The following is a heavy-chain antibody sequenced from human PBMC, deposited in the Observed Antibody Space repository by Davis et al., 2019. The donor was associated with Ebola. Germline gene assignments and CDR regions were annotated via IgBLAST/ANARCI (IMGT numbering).Heavy chain of an antibody. CDR1: GDSVSSNSAA. V-gene: IGHV6-1*01. D-gene: IGHD3-22*01. Sequence: SQTLSLTCAISGDSVSSNSAAWNWIRQSPSRGLECLGRTYYRSKWYNDYAVSVKSRITINPDTSKNQFSLQLNSVTPEDTAVYYCARVGYYYDSSGPTAYFDYWGQGTLVTVSS. CDR3: ARVGYYYDSSGPTAYFDY. J-gene: IGHJ4*02. CDR2: TYYRSKWYN.